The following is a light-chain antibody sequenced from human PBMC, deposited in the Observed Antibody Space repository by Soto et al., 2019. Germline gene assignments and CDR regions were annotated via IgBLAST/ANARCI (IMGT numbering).Light chain of an antibody. Sequence: QSALTQPASVSGSPGQSITISCTGTSSDVGAYNYVSWYQHYPGKAPKLMIYDVSNRPSGVSNRFSGSKSGNTASLTISGLQAEDEADYYCSSSTAISTVVFGGGTKLTVL. CDR1: SSDVGAYNY. CDR3: SSSTAISTVV. J-gene: IGLJ2*01. V-gene: IGLV2-14*03. CDR2: DVS.